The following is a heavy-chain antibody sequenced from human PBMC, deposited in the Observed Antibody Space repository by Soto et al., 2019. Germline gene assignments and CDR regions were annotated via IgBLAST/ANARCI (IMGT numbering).Heavy chain of an antibody. J-gene: IGHJ4*02. CDR3: AKHPSSGWYLDPFDY. CDR2: ISSSGGST. D-gene: IGHD6-19*01. Sequence: GGSLRLSCAASGFTFSSYAMSWVRQAPGKGLEWVSAISSSGGSTDYADSVKGRFTISRDNSKNTLYLQMNSLRAEDTAVYYCAKHPSSGWYLDPFDYWGQGTLVTVSS. V-gene: IGHV3-23*01. CDR1: GFTFSSYA.